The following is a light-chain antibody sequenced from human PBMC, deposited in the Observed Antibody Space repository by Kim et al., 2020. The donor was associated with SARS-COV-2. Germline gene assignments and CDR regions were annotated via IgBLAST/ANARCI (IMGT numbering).Light chain of an antibody. CDR3: QQYAYWRA. V-gene: IGKV3-15*01. Sequence: EIVMTQSPATLSLSPGERATLSCRASQSISSSLAWYQQKPGQAPRVLIYGASARATGIPARFSGSGSGTDFTLTISNLQSEDFAVYYCQQYAYWRALGQGTRLEIK. J-gene: IGKJ5*01. CDR1: QSISSS. CDR2: GAS.